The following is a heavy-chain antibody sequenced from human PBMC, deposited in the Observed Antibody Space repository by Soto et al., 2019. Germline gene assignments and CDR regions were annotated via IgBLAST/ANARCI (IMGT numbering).Heavy chain of an antibody. CDR2: INAGNGDT. CDR1: AYTFTSYS. J-gene: IGHJ4*02. V-gene: IGHV1-3*01. D-gene: IGHD4-17*01. CDR3: ARARYGDDSFDY. Sequence: QVQLVQSGAEVKKPGASVKVSCKASAYTFTSYSIHWLRQAPGQRLEWMGWINAGNGDTKYSQKFQGRVTITRDTSAITAYMELSSLRSEDTAVYYCARARYGDDSFDYWGQGTMVTVSS.